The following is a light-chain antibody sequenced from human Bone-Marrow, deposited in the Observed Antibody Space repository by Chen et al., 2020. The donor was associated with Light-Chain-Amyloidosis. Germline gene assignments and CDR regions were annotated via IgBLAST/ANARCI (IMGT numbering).Light chain of an antibody. CDR2: DAS. CDR1: QSVGTY. J-gene: IGKJ4*01. Sequence: EIVLTQSPDPLCLSPGERAPLSCGASQSVGTYLAWYQQKPGQAPRLLIYDASNRATGIPARFSGSGSGTDFTLSISSLEPEDFAVYCCQQRGNWPLTFGGGTKVEI. CDR3: QQRGNWPLT. V-gene: IGKV3-11*01.